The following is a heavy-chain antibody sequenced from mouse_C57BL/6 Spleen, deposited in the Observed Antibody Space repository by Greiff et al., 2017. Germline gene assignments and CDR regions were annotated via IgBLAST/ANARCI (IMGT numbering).Heavy chain of an antibody. J-gene: IGHJ1*03. CDR1: GFTFSDYG. CDR2: ISSGSSTI. V-gene: IGHV5-17*01. CDR3: ARPSKSFDV. Sequence: EVKLVESGGGLVKPGGSLKLSCAASGFTFSDYGMHWVRQAPEKGLEWVAYISSGSSTIYYADTVKGRFTISRDNAKNTLFLQMTSLRSEDTAMYYCARPSKSFDVWGTGTTLTVSS.